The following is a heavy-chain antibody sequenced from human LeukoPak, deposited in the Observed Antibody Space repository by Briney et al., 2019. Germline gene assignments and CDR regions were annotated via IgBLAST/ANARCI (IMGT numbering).Heavy chain of an antibody. V-gene: IGHV4-59*08. CDR2: IYYSRST. CDR1: GGSISSYY. D-gene: IGHD6-6*01. Sequence: SETLSLTCTVSGGSISSYYWSWIRQPPGKGLEWIGYIYYSRSTNYNPSLKSRVTISVDTSKNQFSLKLSSVTAADTAVYYCARGPLYNSWWFDPWGQGTLVTVSS. J-gene: IGHJ5*02. CDR3: ARGPLYNSWWFDP.